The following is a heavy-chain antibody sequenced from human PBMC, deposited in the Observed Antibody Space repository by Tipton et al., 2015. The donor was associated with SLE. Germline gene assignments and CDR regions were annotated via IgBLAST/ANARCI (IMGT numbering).Heavy chain of an antibody. CDR1: GFTFSSYG. D-gene: IGHD3-10*01. V-gene: IGHV3-30*02. CDR2: IRYDGSIK. J-gene: IGHJ4*02. CDR3: AKGASYYYGSGSYSGFDY. Sequence: SLRLSCAAPGFTFSSYGMHWVRQAPGKGLEWVAFIRYDGSIKYYADSVNGRFTISRDKSKNTLYLQMNSLRVEDTAVYYCAKGASYYYGSGSYSGFDYWGQGTLVTVSS.